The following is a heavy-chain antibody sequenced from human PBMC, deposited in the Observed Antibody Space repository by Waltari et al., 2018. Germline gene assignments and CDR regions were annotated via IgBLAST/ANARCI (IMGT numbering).Heavy chain of an antibody. D-gene: IGHD2-21*01. CDR1: GGSISSSSYY. CDR3: IKIAIPFQYFQH. V-gene: IGHV4-39*01. CDR2: IYYSGST. J-gene: IGHJ1*01. Sequence: QLQLQESGPGLVKPSETLSLTCTVSGGSISSSSYYWGWIRQPPGKGLEWIGSIYYSGSTYYNPSLKSRVTISVDTSKNQFSLKLSSVTAADTAVYYCIKIAIPFQYFQHWGQGTLVTVSS.